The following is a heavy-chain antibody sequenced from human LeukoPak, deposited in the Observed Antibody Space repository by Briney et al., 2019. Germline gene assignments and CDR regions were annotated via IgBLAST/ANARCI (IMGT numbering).Heavy chain of an antibody. J-gene: IGHJ4*02. CDR2: ISSSSRYI. CDR3: ARCRGGSTYHSDDY. CDR1: GFTFSSYS. V-gene: IGHV3-21*01. Sequence: GGSLRLSCAASGFTFSSYSINWVRQAPGKGLEWVSSISSSSRYIYYADSVKGRFTISRDNAKNSLYLQMNSLRAEDTAVYYCARCRGGSTYHSDDYWGQGTLVTVSS. D-gene: IGHD2-15*01.